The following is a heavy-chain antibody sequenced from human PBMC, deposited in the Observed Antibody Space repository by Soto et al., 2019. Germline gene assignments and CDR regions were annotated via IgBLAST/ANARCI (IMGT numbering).Heavy chain of an antibody. CDR2: IIPILGIA. CDR1: GGTFSSYT. J-gene: IGHJ4*02. Sequence: QVQLVQSGAEVKKPGSSVKVSCKASGGTFSSYTISWVRQAPGQGLEWMGRIIPILGIANYAQKFQGRVTIPADKSTSTAYMELSSLRSEDTAVYYCAREIVVVTATRILDYWGQGTLVTVSS. D-gene: IGHD2-21*02. CDR3: AREIVVVTATRILDY. V-gene: IGHV1-69*08.